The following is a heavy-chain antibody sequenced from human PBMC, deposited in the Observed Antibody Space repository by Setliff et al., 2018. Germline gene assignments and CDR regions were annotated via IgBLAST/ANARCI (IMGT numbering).Heavy chain of an antibody. Sequence: ASVKVSCKASKYTFNSYAMNWVRQAPGQGLEWMGWINTNTGNPTYAQGFTGRFVFSLDTSVSTAYLQISSLKAEDTAVYYFARGGDIITIFGVITPDYYYYMDVWGTGTTVTVSS. D-gene: IGHD3-3*01. V-gene: IGHV7-4-1*02. CDR1: KYTFNSYA. CDR3: ARGGDIITIFGVITPDYYYYMDV. CDR2: INTNTGNP. J-gene: IGHJ6*03.